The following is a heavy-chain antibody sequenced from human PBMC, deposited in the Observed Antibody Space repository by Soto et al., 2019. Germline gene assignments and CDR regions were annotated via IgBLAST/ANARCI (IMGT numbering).Heavy chain of an antibody. D-gene: IGHD2-15*01. CDR3: ARHPNQGLRGIGAHCLDY. CDR1: GYDFPDYG. Sequence: QVELVQSGPEMKKPGASVTVSCRSTGYDFPDYGTSWVRQASGPGLEWMGWIRSYKHNTTIAQSFKDRVTLTADTATRTAFMEWRGLGSDDTAVYYCARHPNQGLRGIGAHCLDYWGQGTPVTVSS. V-gene: IGHV1-18*04. CDR2: IRSYKHNT. J-gene: IGHJ4*02.